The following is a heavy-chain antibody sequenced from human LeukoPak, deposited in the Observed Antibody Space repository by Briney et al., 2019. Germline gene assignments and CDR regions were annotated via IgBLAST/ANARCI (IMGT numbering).Heavy chain of an antibody. CDR3: ARGDYFASGSYSDS. CDR1: GFTFSSFW. D-gene: IGHD3-10*01. Sequence: GGSLRLSCAASGFTFSSFWMSWVRQAPGKGLEWVANMKQDGSQKYYVDSVKGRFAISRDNVQNSLYLQMNSLRAEDTAVYYCARGDYFASGSYSDSWGQGILVTVSS. CDR2: MKQDGSQK. J-gene: IGHJ4*02. V-gene: IGHV3-7*01.